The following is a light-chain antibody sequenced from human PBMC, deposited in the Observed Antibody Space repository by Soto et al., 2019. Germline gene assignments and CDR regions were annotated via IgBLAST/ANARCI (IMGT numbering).Light chain of an antibody. CDR2: GAS. CDR1: QSVSSSY. J-gene: IGKJ2*01. V-gene: IGKV3-20*01. CDR3: QQYASSLPYT. Sequence: EIVLTQSPGTLSLSPGERATLSCRASQSVSSSYLARYQQKPGQAPRLLIYGASSRAAGIPDRFSGRGSGTDFTLTTSRLEPEDFAVYYCQQYASSLPYTFSQGTKLVIK.